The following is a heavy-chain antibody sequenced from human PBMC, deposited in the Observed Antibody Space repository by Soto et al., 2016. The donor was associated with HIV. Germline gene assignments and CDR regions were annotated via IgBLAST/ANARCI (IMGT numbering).Heavy chain of an antibody. CDR2: ISSSSNHK. J-gene: IGHJ4*02. Sequence: EVQLVESGGGLVEPGGSLRLSCVTSGFSFNTYAMNWVRQAPGKGLEWVSYISSSSNHKYYADSLKGRFTVSRDNANNSLFLQMTSLRAEDTAIYYCAREGYNYDGNGFYHRVILDYWGQGILVAVSS. CDR1: GFSFNTYA. V-gene: IGHV3-21*01. CDR3: AREGYNYDGNGFYHRVILDY. D-gene: IGHD3-22*01.